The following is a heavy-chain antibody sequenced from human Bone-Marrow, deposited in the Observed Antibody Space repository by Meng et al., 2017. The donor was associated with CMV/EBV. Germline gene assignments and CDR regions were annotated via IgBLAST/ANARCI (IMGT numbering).Heavy chain of an antibody. J-gene: IGHJ4*02. CDR1: GGSISSSSYY. CDR2: IYYSGST. CDR3: ARGAGVVPAAKRGGGFDY. Sequence: SETLSLTCTVSGGSISSSSYYWGWIRQPPGKGLEWIGSIYYSGSTYYNPSLKSRVTISVDTSKNQFSLKLSSVTAADTAVYYCARGAGVVPAAKRGGGFDYWGQGTLVTVSS. D-gene: IGHD2-2*01. V-gene: IGHV4-39*07.